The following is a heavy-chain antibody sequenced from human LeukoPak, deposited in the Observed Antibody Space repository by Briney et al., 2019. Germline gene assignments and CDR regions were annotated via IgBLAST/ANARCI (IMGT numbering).Heavy chain of an antibody. CDR1: GFTFSSYW. Sequence: PGGSLRLSCAASGFTFSSYWMSWVRQAPGKGLEWVANIKQDGSEKYYVDSVKGRFTISRDNAKNSLYLQMNSLRAEDTAVYYCARDFPSMSGDYFDYWGQGTLVTVSS. D-gene: IGHD1-26*01. V-gene: IGHV3-7*01. CDR3: ARDFPSMSGDYFDY. CDR2: IKQDGSEK. J-gene: IGHJ4*02.